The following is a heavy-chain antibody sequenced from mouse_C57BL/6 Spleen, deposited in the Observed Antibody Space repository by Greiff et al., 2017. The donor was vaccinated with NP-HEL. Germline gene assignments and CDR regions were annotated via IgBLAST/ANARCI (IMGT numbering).Heavy chain of an antibody. J-gene: IGHJ2*01. D-gene: IGHD1-1*01. CDR1: GFNIKDYY. Sequence: VQLQQSGAELVKPGASVKLSCTASGFNIKDYYMHWVKQRTEQGLEWIGRIDPEDGETKYAPKFQGKATITADPSSNPAYLQLSSLTSEDTAVYYCASIYYYGSSPLDYWGQGTTLTVSS. CDR2: IDPEDGET. V-gene: IGHV14-2*01. CDR3: ASIYYYGSSPLDY.